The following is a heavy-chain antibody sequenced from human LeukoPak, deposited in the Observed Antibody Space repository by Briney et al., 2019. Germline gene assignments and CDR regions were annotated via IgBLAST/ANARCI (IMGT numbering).Heavy chain of an antibody. V-gene: IGHV3-30-3*01. D-gene: IGHD6-13*01. CDR2: ISYDGTDK. Sequence: QPGRSLRLSCAASGFTFTNYAMHWVRQAPGKGLEWVALISYDGTDKYYANSVKGRFTISRDNSDNTLYLQVNSLRAEDTAVYYCARYALSLGPAPGTPLFDYWGRGTLVTVSS. CDR3: ARYALSLGPAPGTPLFDY. J-gene: IGHJ4*02. CDR1: GFTFTNYA.